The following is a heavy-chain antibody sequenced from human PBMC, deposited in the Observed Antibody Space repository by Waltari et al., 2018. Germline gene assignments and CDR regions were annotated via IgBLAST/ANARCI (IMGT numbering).Heavy chain of an antibody. J-gene: IGHJ4*02. CDR1: GGSFSGYY. CDR2: INHSGST. V-gene: IGHV4-34*01. Sequence: QVQLQQWGAGLLKPSATLSLTCAVYGGSFSGYYWSWIRQPPGKGLEWIGEINHSGSTNYNPSLKSRVTISVDTSKNQFSLKLSSVTAADTAVYYCARGFPHPPDSMVDYWGQGTLVTVSS. CDR3: ARGFPHPPDSMVDY. D-gene: IGHD4-4*01.